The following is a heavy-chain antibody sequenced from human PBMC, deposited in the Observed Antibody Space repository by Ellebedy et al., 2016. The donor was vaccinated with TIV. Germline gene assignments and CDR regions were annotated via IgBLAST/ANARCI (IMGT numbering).Heavy chain of an antibody. V-gene: IGHV4-59*01. CDR2: IYYSGST. Sequence: MPSETLSLTCTVSGGSISSYYWSWIRQPPGQGLEWIGYIYYSGSTNYNPSLKSRVTISVDTSKNQFSLKLSSVTAADTAVYYCATRPGELLYHYYDGMDVWGQGTTVTVSS. CDR1: GGSISSYY. D-gene: IGHD1-7*01. J-gene: IGHJ6*02. CDR3: ATRPGELLYHYYDGMDV.